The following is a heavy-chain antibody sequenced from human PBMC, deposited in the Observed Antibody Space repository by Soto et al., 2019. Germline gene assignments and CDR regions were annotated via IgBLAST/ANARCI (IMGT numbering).Heavy chain of an antibody. CDR3: ARDELRYSSSWYEAFDI. D-gene: IGHD6-13*01. Sequence: ASLKVSCKDSRYAIASNGMSWVRQAPGQGLEWMGWISAYNGNTNYAQKLQGRVTMTTDTSTSTAYMELRSLRSDDTAVYYCARDELRYSSSWYEAFDIWGQGTMVNV. CDR1: RYAIASNG. V-gene: IGHV1-18*01. J-gene: IGHJ3*02. CDR2: ISAYNGNT.